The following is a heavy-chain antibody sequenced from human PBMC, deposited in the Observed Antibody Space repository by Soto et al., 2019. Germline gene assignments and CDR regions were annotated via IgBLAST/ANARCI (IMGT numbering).Heavy chain of an antibody. CDR1: GYNFIKYC. CDR3: VRDLDGSGSYYTDY. V-gene: IGHV1-18*01. J-gene: IGHJ4*02. CDR2: IRVYNGNT. Sequence: ASVKVSCKASGYNFIKYCISWVRQAPGQGLEWMGWIRVYNGNTNYAQNLQGRVTMTTDTSTNTAYMELRSLRSDDTAVYYCVRDLDGSGSYYTDYWGLGTLVTVSS. D-gene: IGHD3-10*01.